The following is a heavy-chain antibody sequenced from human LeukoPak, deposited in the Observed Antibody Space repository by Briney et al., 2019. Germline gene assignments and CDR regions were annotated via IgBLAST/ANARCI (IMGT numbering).Heavy chain of an antibody. J-gene: IGHJ4*02. CDR2: ISYDGSNK. V-gene: IGHV3-30*18. Sequence: GGSLRLSCAASGFTFSSYGMHWVRQAPGKGLEWVAVISYDGSNKYYADSVKGRFTISRDNSKNTLYLQMNSLRAEDTAVYYCAKWSVPGEAFDYWGQGTLVTVSS. CDR3: AKWSVPGEAFDY. D-gene: IGHD3-16*01. CDR1: GFTFSSYG.